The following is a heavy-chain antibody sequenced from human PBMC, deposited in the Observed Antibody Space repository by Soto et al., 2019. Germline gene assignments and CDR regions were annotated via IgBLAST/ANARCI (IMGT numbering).Heavy chain of an antibody. D-gene: IGHD4-17*01. CDR3: ARDGQYGDYGYYFDF. CDR1: GYTFTAYY. V-gene: IGHV1-2*02. Sequence: ASVKVSCKASGYTFTAYYIHWVRQAPGQGLEWMGWISPNSGVTNYAQKFQGRVTMTRDTSITTAHMELSGLKYDDSAIYYCARDGQYGDYGYYFDFWGPGSLVTVSS. CDR2: ISPNSGVT. J-gene: IGHJ4*02.